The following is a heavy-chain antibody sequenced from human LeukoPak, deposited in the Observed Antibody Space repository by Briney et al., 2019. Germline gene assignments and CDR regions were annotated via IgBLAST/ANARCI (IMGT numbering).Heavy chain of an antibody. D-gene: IGHD3-10*01. CDR1: GFTSSTYG. V-gene: IGHV3-33*01. CDR2: IWNDGSNK. CDR3: ARASGPFDY. Sequence: PGRSLRLSCAASGFTSSTYGMHWVRQAPGKGLEWVAVIWNDGSNKYYADSVKGRFTISRDNSKNTLYLQMNSLRAEDTAVYSCARASGPFDYWGQGTLVTISS. J-gene: IGHJ4*02.